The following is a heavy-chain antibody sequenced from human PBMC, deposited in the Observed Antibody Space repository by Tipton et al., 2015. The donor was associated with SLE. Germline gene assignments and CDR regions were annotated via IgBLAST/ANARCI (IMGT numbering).Heavy chain of an antibody. J-gene: IGHJ6*03. CDR2: TYYRSKWYN. V-gene: IGHV6-1*01. Sequence: GLVKPSQTLSLTCAISGDSVSSNSAAWNWIRQSPSRGLEWLGRTYYRSKWYNDYAVSVKSRITINPDTSKNQFSLQLNSVTPEDTAVYYCASCIAAAGLGLGYYYYMDVWGKGTTVTVSS. D-gene: IGHD6-13*01. CDR1: GDSVSSNSAA. CDR3: ASCIAAAGLGLGYYYYMDV.